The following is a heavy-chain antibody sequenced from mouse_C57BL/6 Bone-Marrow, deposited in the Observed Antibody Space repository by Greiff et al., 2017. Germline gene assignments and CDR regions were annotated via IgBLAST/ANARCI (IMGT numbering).Heavy chain of an antibody. CDR3: ARHGRDYFDY. V-gene: IGHV1-54*01. D-gene: IGHD6-1*01. Sequence: VKLQESGAELVRPGTSVKVSCKASGYAFTNYLIEWVKQRPGQGLEWIGVINPGSGGTNYNEKFKGKATLTADKSSSTAYMQLSSLTSEDSAVYFCARHGRDYFDYWGQGTTLTVSS. J-gene: IGHJ2*01. CDR1: GYAFTNYL. CDR2: INPGSGGT.